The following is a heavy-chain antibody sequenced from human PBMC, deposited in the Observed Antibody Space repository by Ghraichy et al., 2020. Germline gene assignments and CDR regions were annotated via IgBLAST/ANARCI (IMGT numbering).Heavy chain of an antibody. CDR3: ARVKGYCSSTSCYEGSPRFYY. Sequence: ASVKVSCKASGYTFTGYYMHWVRQAPGQGLEWMGWINPNSGGTNYAQKFQGRVTMTRDTSISTAYMELSRLRSDDTAVYYCARVKGYCSSTSCYEGSPRFYYWGQGTLVTVSS. D-gene: IGHD2-2*01. CDR2: INPNSGGT. V-gene: IGHV1-2*02. J-gene: IGHJ4*02. CDR1: GYTFTGYY.